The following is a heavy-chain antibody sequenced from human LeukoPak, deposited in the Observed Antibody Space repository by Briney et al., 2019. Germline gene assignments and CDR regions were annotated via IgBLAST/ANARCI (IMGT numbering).Heavy chain of an antibody. CDR2: ISTYNGNT. V-gene: IGHV1-18*01. CDR3: ARADCSRINCHGDLLDY. Sequence: ASVKVSCKASEYTFTKYGISWVRQAPGQGLEWLGWISTYNGNTIYAQRLQGRVTMTTDTSTNTAYMELRSLRSDDTAIYYCARADCSRINCHGDLLDYWGQGTLVTVSS. J-gene: IGHJ4*02. D-gene: IGHD2-2*01. CDR1: EYTFTKYG.